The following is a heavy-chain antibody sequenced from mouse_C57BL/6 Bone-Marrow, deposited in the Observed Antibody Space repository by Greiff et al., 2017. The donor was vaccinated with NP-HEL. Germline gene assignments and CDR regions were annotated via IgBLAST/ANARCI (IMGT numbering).Heavy chain of an antibody. J-gene: IGHJ2*01. D-gene: IGHD3-3*01. CDR1: GFTFTDYY. V-gene: IGHV7-3*01. Sequence: EVHLVESGGGLVQPGGSLSLSCAASGFTFTDYYMSWVRQPPGKALEWLGFIRNKANGYTTEYSASVKGRFTISRDNSQSILYLQMNALRAEDSATYYCARYGGTRDYFDYWGQGTTLTVSS. CDR3: ARYGGTRDYFDY. CDR2: IRNKANGYTT.